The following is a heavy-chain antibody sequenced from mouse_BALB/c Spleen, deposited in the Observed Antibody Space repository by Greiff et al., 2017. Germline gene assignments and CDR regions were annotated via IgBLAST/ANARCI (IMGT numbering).Heavy chain of an antibody. CDR1: GFTFSSYG. V-gene: IGHV5-6*02. J-gene: IGHJ3*01. CDR3: ARGYRYAWFAY. D-gene: IGHD2-14*01. Sequence: EVMLVESGGDLVKPGGSLKLSCAASGFTFSSYGMSWVRQTPDKRLEWVATISSGGSYTYYPDTVTGRFTISRDNAKNTLYLEMSSLRSEDTAMYYCARGYRYAWFAYWGQGTLVTVSA. CDR2: ISSGGSYT.